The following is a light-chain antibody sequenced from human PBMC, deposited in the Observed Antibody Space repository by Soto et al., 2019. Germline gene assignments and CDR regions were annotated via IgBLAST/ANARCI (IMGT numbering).Light chain of an antibody. Sequence: ESVLTQTPSTLSLSPGERATLSCRAIQSVSSNYLAWYQQKPGQAPRLLIYGASTRATGIPDRFSGSGSGTDFTLTISRLEPEDSAVYYCQQYGSSPTWTFGQGTKVDIK. CDR1: QSVSSNY. CDR3: QQYGSSPTWT. CDR2: GAS. J-gene: IGKJ1*01. V-gene: IGKV3-20*01.